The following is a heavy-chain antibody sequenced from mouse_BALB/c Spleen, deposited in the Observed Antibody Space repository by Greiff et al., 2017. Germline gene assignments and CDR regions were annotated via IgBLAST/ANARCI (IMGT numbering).Heavy chain of an antibody. CDR2: INPSNGRT. D-gene: IGHD2-4*01. J-gene: IGHJ3*01. V-gene: IGHV1S81*02. Sequence: QVQLKQPGAELVKPGASVKLSCKASGYTFTSYWMHWVKQRPGQGLEWIGEINPSNGRTNYNEKFKSKATLTVDKSSSTAYMQLSSLTSEDSAVYYCARSGMITTTAWFAYWGQGTLVTVSA. CDR3: ARSGMITTTAWFAY. CDR1: GYTFTSYW.